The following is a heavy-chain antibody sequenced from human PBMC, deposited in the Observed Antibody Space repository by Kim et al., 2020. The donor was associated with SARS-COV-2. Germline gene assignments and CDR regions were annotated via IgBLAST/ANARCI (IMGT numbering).Heavy chain of an antibody. D-gene: IGHD3-22*01. Sequence: GGSLRLSCAASGFTFSSYAMSWVRQAPGKGLEWVSAISGSGGSTYYADSVKGRFTISRDNSKNTLYLQMNSLRAEDTAVYYCATHLTIMIVVVKAFDYWGQGTLVTVSS. V-gene: IGHV3-23*01. J-gene: IGHJ4*02. CDR2: ISGSGGST. CDR1: GFTFSSYA. CDR3: ATHLTIMIVVVKAFDY.